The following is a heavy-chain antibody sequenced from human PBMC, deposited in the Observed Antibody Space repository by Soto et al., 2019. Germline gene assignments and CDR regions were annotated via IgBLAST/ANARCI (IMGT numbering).Heavy chain of an antibody. D-gene: IGHD1-1*01. CDR2: IKSKIDGGTT. J-gene: IGHJ4*02. CDR3: TTESPPPWAFGTGYRDY. Sequence: PGGSLRLSCAASSFTFTNAWMNWVRQAPGKGLEWVGRIKSKIDGGTTDYGAPVKGRFTISRDDSKNTLYLQMNSLKTDDTAVYYCTTESPPPWAFGTGYRDYWGQGALVTVSS. V-gene: IGHV3-15*07. CDR1: SFTFTNAW.